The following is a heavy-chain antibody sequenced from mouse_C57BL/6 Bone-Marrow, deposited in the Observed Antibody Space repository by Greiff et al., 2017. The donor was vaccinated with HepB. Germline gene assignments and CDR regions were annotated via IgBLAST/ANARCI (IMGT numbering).Heavy chain of an antibody. D-gene: IGHD1-1*01. V-gene: IGHV1-59*01. CDR3: ASANDSGSSYRWYIDV. J-gene: IGHJ1*03. CDR1: GYTFTSYW. Sequence: QVQLQQPGAELVRPGTSVKLSCKASGYTFTSYWMHWVKQRPGQGLEWIGVIDPSDSYTNYNQKFKGKATLTVDTSSSTAYMQLSSLTSEDSAVYYCASANDSGSSYRWYIDVWGTGTTVTVSS. CDR2: IDPSDSYT.